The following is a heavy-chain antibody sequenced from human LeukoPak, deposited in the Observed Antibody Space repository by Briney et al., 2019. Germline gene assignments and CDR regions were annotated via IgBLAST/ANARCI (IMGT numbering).Heavy chain of an antibody. Sequence: SETLSLTCTVSGDSISHYYWSWIRQPPGKGLEWIGEINHSGSTNYNPSLKSRVTISVDASKNQFSLKLSSVTAADTAVYYCARTYYYDSSGYYYPYYFDYWRQGTLVTVSS. CDR1: GDSISHYY. J-gene: IGHJ4*02. CDR3: ARTYYYDSSGYYYPYYFDY. D-gene: IGHD3-22*01. CDR2: INHSGST. V-gene: IGHV4-34*01.